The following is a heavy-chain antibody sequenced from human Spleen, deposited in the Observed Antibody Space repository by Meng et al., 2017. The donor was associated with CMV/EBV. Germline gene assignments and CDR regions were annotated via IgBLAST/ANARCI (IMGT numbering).Heavy chain of an antibody. J-gene: IGHJ4*02. Sequence: SGKASESSCTSYGITWVRQGPGQGLEWVGWISPYNGNTNYAQKFQGRVTMTTDISTSTAYMELRSLRFDDTAVYYCAREQNADYLDYWGQGTLVTVSS. V-gene: IGHV1-18*01. CDR2: ISPYNGNT. CDR1: ESSCTSYG. CDR3: AREQNADYLDY. D-gene: IGHD3-16*01.